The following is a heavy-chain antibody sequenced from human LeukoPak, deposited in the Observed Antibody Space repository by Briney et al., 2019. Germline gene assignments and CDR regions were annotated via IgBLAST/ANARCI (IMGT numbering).Heavy chain of an antibody. D-gene: IGHD3-9*01. Sequence: GGSLRLSCAASGFTFSSYGMHWVRQAPGKGLEWVAVIWYDGSNKYYADSVKGRFTISRDNSKNTLYLQMNSLRAEDTAVYYCARSKGVDWLPYYYFDYWGQGTLVTVSS. CDR2: IWYDGSNK. V-gene: IGHV3-33*01. CDR1: GFTFSSYG. J-gene: IGHJ4*02. CDR3: ARSKGVDWLPYYYFDY.